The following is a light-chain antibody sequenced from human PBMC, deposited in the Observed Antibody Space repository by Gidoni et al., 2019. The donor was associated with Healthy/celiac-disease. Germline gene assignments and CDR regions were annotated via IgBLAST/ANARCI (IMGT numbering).Light chain of an antibody. CDR3: SSYAGSNNVV. Sequence: QSALTQPPSASGSPGQSVTISCPGTSSDVGGYNYVSWYQQHPGKAPKLMIYEVSKRPSGVPDRFFGSKSGNTASLTVSGLQAEDEADYYCSSYAGSNNVVFGGGTKLTVL. V-gene: IGLV2-8*01. CDR1: SSDVGGYNY. CDR2: EVS. J-gene: IGLJ2*01.